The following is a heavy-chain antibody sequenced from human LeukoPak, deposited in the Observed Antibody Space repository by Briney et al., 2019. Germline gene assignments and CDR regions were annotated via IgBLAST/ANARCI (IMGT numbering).Heavy chain of an antibody. Sequence: ASVKVSCKASGYTFTGYYMHWVRQAPGQGLEWMGGIIPIFGTANYAQKFQGRVTITADESTSTAYMELSSLRSEDTAVYYCARFGELLYNWFDPWGQGTLVTVSS. CDR1: GYTFTGYY. J-gene: IGHJ5*02. D-gene: IGHD3-10*01. CDR3: ARFGELLYNWFDP. V-gene: IGHV1-69*13. CDR2: IIPIFGTA.